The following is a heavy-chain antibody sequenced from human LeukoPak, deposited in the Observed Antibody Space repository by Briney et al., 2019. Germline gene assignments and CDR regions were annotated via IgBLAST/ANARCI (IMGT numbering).Heavy chain of an antibody. D-gene: IGHD7-27*01. CDR2: INLSGST. Sequence: RPSETLSLTCAVYGGSFSGYYWSWIRQPPGKGLEWIGEINLSGSTNYNPSLKSRVTISVDTSKNRFSLKLSTVTAADTAVYYCARRPTGDPKFDYWGQGTLVTVSS. J-gene: IGHJ4*02. CDR1: GGSFSGYY. V-gene: IGHV4-34*01. CDR3: ARRPTGDPKFDY.